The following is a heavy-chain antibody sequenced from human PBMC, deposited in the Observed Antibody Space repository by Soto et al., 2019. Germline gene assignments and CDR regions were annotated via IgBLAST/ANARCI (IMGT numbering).Heavy chain of an antibody. CDR3: ARQSGGYYYYGMDV. Sequence: SETLSLTCIVSGGSIIDYYWSWIRQPPGKGLEWIGYIYYSGTTDYSPSLKSRVTISVDTSKNQFSLKLSSVTAADSAIYYCARQSGGYYYYGMDVWGQGTTVTVSS. J-gene: IGHJ6*02. CDR1: GGSIIDYY. V-gene: IGHV4-59*08. D-gene: IGHD1-26*01. CDR2: IYYSGTT.